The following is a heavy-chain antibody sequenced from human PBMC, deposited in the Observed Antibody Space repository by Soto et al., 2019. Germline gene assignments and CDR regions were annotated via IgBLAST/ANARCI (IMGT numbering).Heavy chain of an antibody. CDR2: IIPVFGTT. CDR1: GDTFSGYP. CDR3: ARHGGFGELKY. Sequence: QGQLVQSGAELKKHGSSVKFSCKASGDTFSGYPINWVRQAPGEGLQWMGRIIPVFGTTNDAQRFEGRVTFTANDSTNTAYAVLRDLLSEATALYYCARHGGFGELKYWGPGTLVTGSS. D-gene: IGHD3-10*01. J-gene: IGHJ4*02. V-gene: IGHV1-69*18.